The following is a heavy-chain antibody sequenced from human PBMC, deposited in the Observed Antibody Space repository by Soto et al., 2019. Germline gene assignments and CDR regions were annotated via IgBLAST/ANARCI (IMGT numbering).Heavy chain of an antibody. CDR1: GFTFSSYG. CDR3: SKVREAWNDYPLVDS. D-gene: IGHD1-1*01. V-gene: IGHV3-30*18. J-gene: IGHJ5*01. CDR2: ISYDATNK. Sequence: QVQLVESGGGVVQPGRSLRLSCVASGFTFSSYGMHWVRQAPGKGLAWVAVISYDATNKYYADSVKGRFTISRDNSKNMLYLQMNSLRAEDRAVYYWSKVREAWNDYPLVDSWGQGMVVTVSS.